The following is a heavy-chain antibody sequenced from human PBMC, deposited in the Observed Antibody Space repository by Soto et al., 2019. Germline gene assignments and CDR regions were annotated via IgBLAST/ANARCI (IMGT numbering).Heavy chain of an antibody. Sequence: GASVKVSCKASGGTFSSYAISWVRQAPGQGLEWMGGIIPIFGTANYAQKFQGRVTITADESTSTAYMELSSLRSEDTAVYYRAREVYCSGGSCQKYYFDYWGQGTLVTVSS. CDR1: GGTFSSYA. CDR2: IIPIFGTA. J-gene: IGHJ4*02. CDR3: AREVYCSGGSCQKYYFDY. D-gene: IGHD2-15*01. V-gene: IGHV1-69*13.